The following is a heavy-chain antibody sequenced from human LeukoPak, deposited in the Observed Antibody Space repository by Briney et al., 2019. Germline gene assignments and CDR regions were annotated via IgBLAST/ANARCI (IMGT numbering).Heavy chain of an antibody. D-gene: IGHD3-16*02. CDR1: GGSFSGYY. V-gene: IGHV4-34*01. Sequence: PSETLSLTCAVYGGSFSGYYWSWIRQPPGKGLEWIGEINHSGSTNYNPSLKSRVTISVDTSKNQFSLKLSSVTAADTAVFYCARGAPHKKNYDYVWGSYRPPYYYFDYWGQGTLVTVSS. CDR2: INHSGST. J-gene: IGHJ4*02. CDR3: ARGAPHKKNYDYVWGSYRPPYYYFDY.